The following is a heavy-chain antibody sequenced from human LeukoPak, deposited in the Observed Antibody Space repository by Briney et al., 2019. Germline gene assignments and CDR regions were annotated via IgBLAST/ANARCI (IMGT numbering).Heavy chain of an antibody. D-gene: IGHD4-11*01. J-gene: IGHJ5*02. CDR2: INSDGSST. V-gene: IGHV3-74*01. CDR3: ARGTGDYRNHPRRGDWFDP. Sequence: GGSLRLSCAASGFTFSSYWMHWVRQAPGKGLVWVSRINSDGSSTSYADSVKGRFTISRDNAKNTLYLQMNSLRAEDTAVYYCARGTGDYRNHPRRGDWFDPWGQGTLVTVSS. CDR1: GFTFSSYW.